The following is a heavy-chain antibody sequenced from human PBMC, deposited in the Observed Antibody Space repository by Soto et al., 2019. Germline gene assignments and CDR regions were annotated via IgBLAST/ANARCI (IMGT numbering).Heavy chain of an antibody. Sequence: LSLTCTVSGDSLSSGGHYWSWIRQHPGKGLEWIGHIYDSVNTYYSPSLRSRVTISADMSKNQFSLNLRSVTAADTAVYYCARVDHRGYFAILTDYWGQGTLVTVSS. CDR2: IYDSVNT. CDR1: GDSLSSGGHY. D-gene: IGHD3-9*01. CDR3: ARVDHRGYFAILTDY. V-gene: IGHV4-31*03. J-gene: IGHJ4*02.